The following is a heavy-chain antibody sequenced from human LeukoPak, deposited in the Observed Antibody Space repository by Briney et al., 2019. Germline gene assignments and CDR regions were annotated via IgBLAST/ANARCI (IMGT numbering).Heavy chain of an antibody. J-gene: IGHJ3*02. CDR2: ISDGGST. D-gene: IGHD2-15*01. CDR1: GDSIRSSDYY. Sequence: SETLSLTCTVSGDSIRSSDYYWGCIRQSPGKGLEWIGTISDGGSTYYNPSLMSRIIISVDTSKNQFSLQLSSVTAADTAVYYCVRHCCSSPSKRTFDIWGQGTLVAVSS. CDR3: VRHCCSSPSKRTFDI. V-gene: IGHV4-39*01.